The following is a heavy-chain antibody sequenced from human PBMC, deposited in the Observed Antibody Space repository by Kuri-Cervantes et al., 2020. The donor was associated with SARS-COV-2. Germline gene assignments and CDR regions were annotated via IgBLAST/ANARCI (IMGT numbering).Heavy chain of an antibody. J-gene: IGHJ4*02. D-gene: IGHD2-21*02. Sequence: GESLKISCAASGFTVSSNYMSWVRQAPGKGLEWVSVIYSGGSTYYADSVKGRFTISRHNSKNTLYLQMNSLRAEDTAVYYCARGTFGGDWYYFDYWGQGTLVTVSS. CDR3: ARGTFGGDWYYFDY. V-gene: IGHV3-53*01. CDR2: IYSGGST. CDR1: GFTVSSNY.